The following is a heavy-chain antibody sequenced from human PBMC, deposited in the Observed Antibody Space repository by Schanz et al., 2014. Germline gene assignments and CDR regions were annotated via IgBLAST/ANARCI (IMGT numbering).Heavy chain of an antibody. Sequence: EVQLLESGGGLVQPGGSLRLSCAASGFTFSSYAMSWVRQAPGKGLEWVSIISGSGGNTYYADAVKGRFTISRDNSKNTLYLQMNSLRPEDTAVYYCARGGFGEVSYFDYWGQGTLVTVSS. CDR2: ISGSGGNT. CDR3: ARGGFGEVSYFDY. J-gene: IGHJ4*02. V-gene: IGHV3-23*01. CDR1: GFTFSSYA. D-gene: IGHD3-10*01.